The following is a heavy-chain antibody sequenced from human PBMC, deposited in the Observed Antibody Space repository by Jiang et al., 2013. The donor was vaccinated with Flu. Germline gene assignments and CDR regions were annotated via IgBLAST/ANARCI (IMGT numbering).Heavy chain of an antibody. J-gene: IGHJ6*02. D-gene: IGHD3-10*01. CDR3: AREVLSVTKGRGAPEYSIYYGMDV. Sequence: GSGLVKPSETLSLTCTVSGGSISGYYWSWIRQPPGKGLECIGSIYYNGSPNYNSSLKSRVTISVDTSKNQLSLKLTSVTAADTAVYYCAREVLSVTKGRGAPEYSIYYGMDVWGQGTTVTVSS. CDR1: GGSISGYY. V-gene: IGHV4-59*01. CDR2: IYYNGSP.